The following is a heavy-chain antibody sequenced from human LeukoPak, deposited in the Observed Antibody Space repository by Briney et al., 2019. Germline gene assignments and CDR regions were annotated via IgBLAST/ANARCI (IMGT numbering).Heavy chain of an antibody. CDR2: ISSSGSTI. D-gene: IGHD3-22*01. Sequence: SGGSLRLSCAASGFTFSDYYMSWIRQAPGKGLEWVSYISSSGSTIYYADSVKGRFTISRDNAKNSLYLQMNSLRAEDTAVYYCARLPSASLIYYDSSGYLDYWGQGTLVTVSS. V-gene: IGHV3-11*01. CDR1: GFTFSDYY. CDR3: ARLPSASLIYYDSSGYLDY. J-gene: IGHJ4*02.